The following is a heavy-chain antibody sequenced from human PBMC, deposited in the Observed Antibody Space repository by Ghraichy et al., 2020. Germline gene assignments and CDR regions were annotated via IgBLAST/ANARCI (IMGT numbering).Heavy chain of an antibody. V-gene: IGHV3-9*01. CDR2: ISWNSRSI. D-gene: IGHD3-10*02. CDR3: AKARGAEGDYFHYMDV. Sequence: GGSLRLSCAASGFTFDDYAMDWVRQFPGKGLEWVSSISWNSRSIAYADAVKGRFTISRDNAKNSLYLEMNSLRGEDTAVYYCAKARGAEGDYFHYMDVWGKGTTVTVSS. CDR1: GFTFDDYA. J-gene: IGHJ6*03.